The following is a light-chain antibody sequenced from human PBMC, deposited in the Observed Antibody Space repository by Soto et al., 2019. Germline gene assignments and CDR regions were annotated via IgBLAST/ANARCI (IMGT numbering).Light chain of an antibody. CDR2: GAS. J-gene: IGKJ1*01. CDR1: QSVSSN. CDR3: QQYNNWPPL. V-gene: IGKV3-15*01. Sequence: EIVTTQSPATLSVSPGERATLSCRASQSVSSNLAWYQQKPGQAPRLLIYGASTRAIGIPARFSGRGSGTEFTLTISSLQSEDFAVYYCQQYNNWPPLFGQGTKVEIK.